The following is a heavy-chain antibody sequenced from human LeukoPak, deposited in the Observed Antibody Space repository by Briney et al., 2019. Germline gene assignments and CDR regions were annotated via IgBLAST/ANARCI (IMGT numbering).Heavy chain of an antibody. CDR1: RFTPTAHY. CDR3: TSDSGLAY. J-gene: IGHJ4*02. Sequence: PGGSLRLSSAACRFTPTAHYLDWDRQAPGKGLEWVGRTRSRGYDYATDYAASVKDRFTIPRDDSKNTLYLQMSSLKIEDTADYYCTSDSGLAYWGQGTLVTVSS. D-gene: IGHD1-1*01. CDR2: TRSRGYDYAT. V-gene: IGHV3-72*01.